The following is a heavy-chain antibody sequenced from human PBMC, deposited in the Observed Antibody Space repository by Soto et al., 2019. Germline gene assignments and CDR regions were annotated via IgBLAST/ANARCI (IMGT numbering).Heavy chain of an antibody. CDR1: GFTFNNYV. Sequence: EVQILESGGGLVQPGGSLRLSCAASGFTFNNYVMTWFRQAPGRGLEWVSSINGGGGGTYYADSVKGRFTISRDNPMDTLYLQMNSLRDEDAAVYYCATERRAGGADYWGQGPLVTVSS. V-gene: IGHV3-23*01. CDR2: INGGGGGT. J-gene: IGHJ4*02. D-gene: IGHD3-10*01. CDR3: ATERRAGGADY.